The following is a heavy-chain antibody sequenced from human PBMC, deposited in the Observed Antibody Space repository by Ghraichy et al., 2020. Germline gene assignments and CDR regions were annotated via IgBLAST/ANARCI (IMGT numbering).Heavy chain of an antibody. Sequence: SETLSLTCAISGDSVSSNSAAWNWIRQSPSRGLEWLGRTYFRSHWYNDYAVSLKSRITINPDTSKNQFSLQLKSVTPEDTAVYYCARVGITLVRGVTPKYYYSGMDVWGQGTTVTVSS. CDR2: TYFRSHWYN. D-gene: IGHD3-10*01. CDR3: ARVGITLVRGVTPKYYYSGMDV. CDR1: GDSVSSNSAA. J-gene: IGHJ6*02. V-gene: IGHV6-1*01.